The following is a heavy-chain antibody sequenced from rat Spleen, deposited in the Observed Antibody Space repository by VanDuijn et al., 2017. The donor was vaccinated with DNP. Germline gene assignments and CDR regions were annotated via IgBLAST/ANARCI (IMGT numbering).Heavy chain of an antibody. Sequence: QVQLRGSGPGLVQPSQTLSLTCTVAGFSLTDYNVHWVRQPPGKGLEWMGVIWNSGGTRYDSTLKSRLTITKDTSKSQVFLKMNSLQTDDTATYYCARDLLRWRRGFAYWGQGTLVTVSS. D-gene: IGHD1-11*01. J-gene: IGHJ3*01. CDR1: GFSLTDYN. V-gene: IGHV2-41*01. CDR2: IWNSGGT. CDR3: ARDLLRWRRGFAY.